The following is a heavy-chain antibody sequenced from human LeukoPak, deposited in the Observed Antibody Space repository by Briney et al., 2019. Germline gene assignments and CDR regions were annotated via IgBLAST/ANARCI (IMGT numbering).Heavy chain of an antibody. J-gene: IGHJ4*02. CDR1: GGTFSSYA. D-gene: IGHD4-23*01. V-gene: IGHV1-69*13. CDR3: ARDLGRRWLTPLDY. Sequence: SVKVSCKASGGTFSSYAISWVRQAPGQGLEWMGGIIPIFGTPNYAQKFQGRVTISADESAKTVYMDLTDLRSEDTALYYCARDLGRRWLTPLDYWGQGTLVTVSS. CDR2: IIPIFGTP.